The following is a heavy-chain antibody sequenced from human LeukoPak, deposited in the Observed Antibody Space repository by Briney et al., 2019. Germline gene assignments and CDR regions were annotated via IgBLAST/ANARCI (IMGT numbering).Heavy chain of an antibody. D-gene: IGHD5-18*01. V-gene: IGHV3-23*01. Sequence: PRGSLRLSCAASGFTFSSYAMSWVRQAPGKGLEWVSGISGSGGSTYYADSVKGRFTISRDNSKNTLYLQMNSLRAEDTAVYYCAKEVSRRGYSYGPLYYFDYWGQGTLVTVSS. CDR2: ISGSGGST. J-gene: IGHJ4*02. CDR3: AKEVSRRGYSYGPLYYFDY. CDR1: GFTFSSYA.